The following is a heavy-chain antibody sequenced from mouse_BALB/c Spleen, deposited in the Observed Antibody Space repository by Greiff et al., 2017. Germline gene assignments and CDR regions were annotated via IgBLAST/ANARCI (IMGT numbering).Heavy chain of an antibody. Sequence: VKLQESGPGLVAPSQSLSITCTVSGFSLTSYGVHWVRQPPGKGLEWLGVIWAGGSTNYNSALMSRLSISKDNSKSQVFLKMNSLQTDDTAMYYCARDGGTRFAYWGQGTLVTVSA. J-gene: IGHJ3*01. V-gene: IGHV2-9*02. CDR2: IWAGGST. CDR3: ARDGGTRFAY. D-gene: IGHD3-3*01. CDR1: GFSLTSYG.